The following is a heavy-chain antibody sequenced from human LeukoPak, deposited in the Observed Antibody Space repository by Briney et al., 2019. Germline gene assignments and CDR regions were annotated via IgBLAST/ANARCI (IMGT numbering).Heavy chain of an antibody. Sequence: GASVKVSCKASGYTFTSYDINWVRQATGQGLEWMGWMNPNSGNTGYAQKFQGRVTMTRNTSISTAYMELSSLRSEDTAVYYCARLNPASYYYYYYGMDVWGQGTTVPVSS. CDR3: ARLNPASYYYYYYGMDV. CDR2: MNPNSGNT. D-gene: IGHD6-6*01. J-gene: IGHJ6*02. V-gene: IGHV1-8*01. CDR1: GYTFTSYD.